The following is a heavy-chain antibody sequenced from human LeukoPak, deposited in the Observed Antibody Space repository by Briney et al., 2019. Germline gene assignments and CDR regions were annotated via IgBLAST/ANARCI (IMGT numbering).Heavy chain of an antibody. J-gene: IGHJ5*02. Sequence: GGSLRLSCAASGFTFSSYAMSWVRQAPGKGLEWVSSISSSSSYIYYADSVKGRFTISRDNAKNSLYLQMSSLRAEDTAVYYCARDGSSGWYMGSWFDPWGQGTLVTVFS. D-gene: IGHD6-19*01. CDR2: ISSSSSYI. CDR3: ARDGSSGWYMGSWFDP. V-gene: IGHV3-21*01. CDR1: GFTFSSYA.